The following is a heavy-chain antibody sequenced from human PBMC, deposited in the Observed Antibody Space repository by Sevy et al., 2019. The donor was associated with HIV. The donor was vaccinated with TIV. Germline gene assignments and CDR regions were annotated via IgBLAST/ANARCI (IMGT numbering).Heavy chain of an antibody. CDR3: TTDGGGYNYGYYFDY. Sequence: GGSLRLSCAASGFTFSNAWMNWVRQAPGKGLEWVGRIKSKTDGGTTDYAAPVKGRFTISSDDSNNTLYLQMNSLKTADTAVYYCTTDGGGYNYGYYFDYWGQGTLVTVSS. CDR1: GFTFSNAW. J-gene: IGHJ4*02. CDR2: IKSKTDGGTT. V-gene: IGHV3-15*07. D-gene: IGHD5-18*01.